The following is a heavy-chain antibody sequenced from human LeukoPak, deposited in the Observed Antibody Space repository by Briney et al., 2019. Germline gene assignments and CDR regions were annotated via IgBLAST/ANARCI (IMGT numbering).Heavy chain of an antibody. CDR2: RNPNSGNT. V-gene: IGHV1-8*01. D-gene: IGHD6-13*01. CDR3: ARGNLFYSSSWYEDAFDI. CDR1: GYTFTRYD. Sequence: GASVKVSCKASGYTFTRYDINWVRQATGQGLEWMGWRNPNSGNTGYAQKFEGRVTMTRNTSISTAYMELSSLRSEDTAVYYCARGNLFYSSSWYEDAFDIWGQGTMVTVSS. J-gene: IGHJ3*02.